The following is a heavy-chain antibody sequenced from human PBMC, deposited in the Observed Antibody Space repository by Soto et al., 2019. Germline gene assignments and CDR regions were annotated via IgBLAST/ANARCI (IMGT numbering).Heavy chain of an antibody. J-gene: IGHJ5*02. CDR3: AKTKPSRTRSGWNDWFDP. D-gene: IGHD6-19*01. CDR1: GFSLSRYA. V-gene: IGHV3-23*01. Sequence: ESGGGLVQPGGSLRLSCAASGFSLSRYAMTWVRQAPGKGLDWVSTITGASRGIYYADSVAGRFIISRDNSKNTLYLHMDNLRAEDTAVYFCAKTKPSRTRSGWNDWFDPWGQGTLVTVAS. CDR2: ITGASRGI.